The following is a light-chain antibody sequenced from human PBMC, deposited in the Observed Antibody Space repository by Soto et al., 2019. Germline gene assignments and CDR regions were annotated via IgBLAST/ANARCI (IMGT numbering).Light chain of an antibody. CDR3: LQRYSWPHT. V-gene: IGKV3-11*01. CDR2: EAS. CDR1: QSVSTY. Sequence: EIVLTQSPATLSLSPGERATLSCRASQSVSTYLGWYQEKPGQPPRLLISEASNRATGIPARFSGSGSGTDFTLTISSLEPEDFAVYFCLQRYSWPHTFGQGTKLEI. J-gene: IGKJ2*01.